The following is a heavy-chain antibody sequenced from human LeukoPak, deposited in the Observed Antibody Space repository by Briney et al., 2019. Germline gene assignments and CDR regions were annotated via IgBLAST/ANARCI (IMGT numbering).Heavy chain of an antibody. D-gene: IGHD4-17*01. J-gene: IGHJ4*02. CDR1: GVTLSDHH. CDR3: ARVRYGGYDFDQ. V-gene: IGHV3-72*01. CDR2: SRNKANSYTT. Sequence: PGGSLRLSCAASGVTLSDHHMDWVRQPPGKGLEWIGRSRNKANSYTTEYAASVKGRFAISRDDSNNSLYLQMNGLKSEDTAVYYCARVRYGGYDFDQWGQGTLVTVSS.